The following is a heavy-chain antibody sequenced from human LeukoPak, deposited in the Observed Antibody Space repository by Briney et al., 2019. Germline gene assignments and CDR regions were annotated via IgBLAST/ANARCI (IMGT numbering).Heavy chain of an antibody. D-gene: IGHD3-16*02. Sequence: SGPALVKPTQTLTLTCTFSGFSLSTSGMCVSWIRQPPGKAPEWLALIDWDDDKYYSTSLKTRLTISKDTSKNQVVLTMTNMDPVDTATYYCARIHMITFGGVIVAEDAFDIWGQGTMVTVSS. CDR2: IDWDDDK. V-gene: IGHV2-70*01. CDR1: GFSLSTSGMC. J-gene: IGHJ3*02. CDR3: ARIHMITFGGVIVAEDAFDI.